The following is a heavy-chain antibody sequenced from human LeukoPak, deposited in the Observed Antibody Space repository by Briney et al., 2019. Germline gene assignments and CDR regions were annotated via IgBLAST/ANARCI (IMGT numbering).Heavy chain of an antibody. J-gene: IGHJ3*02. V-gene: IGHV3-53*01. CDR2: TYNDGST. Sequence: GGSLRLSCAASGFIVSTNYMNWVRQAPGKGLEWVSVTYNDGSTYYGDSLKGRFTISRDNSKNMLYLQMNSLRAEDTALYYCARDTVERYCTGGSCYSNAFDIWGQGTMVTVSS. CDR3: ARDTVERYCTGGSCYSNAFDI. CDR1: GFIVSTNY. D-gene: IGHD2-15*01.